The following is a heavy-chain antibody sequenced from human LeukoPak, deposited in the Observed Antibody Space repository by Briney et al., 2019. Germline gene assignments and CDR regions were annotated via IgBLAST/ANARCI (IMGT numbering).Heavy chain of an antibody. CDR3: ARPSDSSSFDY. CDR2: INPNSGGT. Sequence: ASVKVSCXASGYTFTDYYMHWVRQARGQGLEWMGRINPNSGGTNYAQKFQGRVTMTRDTSISTAYMELSRLRSDDTAVYYCARPSDSSSFDYWGQGTLVTVSS. D-gene: IGHD6-13*01. J-gene: IGHJ4*02. V-gene: IGHV1-2*06. CDR1: GYTFTDYY.